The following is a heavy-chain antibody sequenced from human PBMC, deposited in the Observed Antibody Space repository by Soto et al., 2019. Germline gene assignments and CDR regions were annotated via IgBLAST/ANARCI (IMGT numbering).Heavy chain of an antibody. V-gene: IGHV3-23*01. CDR1: GFTFSNYG. CDR2: ISGSGDKT. CDR3: AKEGYPPFFEY. J-gene: IGHJ4*02. Sequence: GGSLILSCAASGFTFSNYGMSWVRQAPGKGPEWVSAISGSGDKTYYVDSVKGRFTISRDNSKNTVSLQMNSLRADDTAVYYCAKEGYPPFFEYWGQGTLVTVSS. D-gene: IGHD5-18*01.